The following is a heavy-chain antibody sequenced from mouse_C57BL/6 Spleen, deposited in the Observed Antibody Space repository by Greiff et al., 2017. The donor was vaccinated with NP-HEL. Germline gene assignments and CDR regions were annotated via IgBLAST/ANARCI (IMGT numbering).Heavy chain of an antibody. J-gene: IGHJ3*01. CDR3: ARNYYGSSFPLFAY. D-gene: IGHD1-1*01. CDR1: GFNIKDYY. CDR2: IDPEDGGT. V-gene: IGHV14-2*01. Sequence: VQLQQSGAELVKPGASVKLSCTASGFNIKDYYMHWVKQRTEQGLAWIGRIDPEDGGTKYAPTFQGKATITADPSSNTAYLQLSSLTSEDTAVYYCARNYYGSSFPLFAYWGQGTLVTVSA.